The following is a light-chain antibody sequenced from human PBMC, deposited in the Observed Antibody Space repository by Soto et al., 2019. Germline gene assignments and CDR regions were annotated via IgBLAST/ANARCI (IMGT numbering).Light chain of an antibody. V-gene: IGKV3-11*01. CDR3: QQRDSWPL. Sequence: IVLTQSPATLSLSPGETATLSCRASRAVSSNLAWYQQKSGQAPRLLIYETSKRAAGIPPRFSGIGSGIDFTLTISSLEPEDFVVYYCQQRDSWPLFGQGTRLEIK. J-gene: IGKJ5*01. CDR2: ETS. CDR1: RAVSSN.